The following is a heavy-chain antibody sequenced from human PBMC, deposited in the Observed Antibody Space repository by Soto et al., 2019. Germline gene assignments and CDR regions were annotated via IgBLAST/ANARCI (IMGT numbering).Heavy chain of an antibody. CDR2: IDVNKGKT. Sequence: ASVKVSCKSSGYTFTSYAISWERQAPGQGLEWMGWIDVNKGKTDYAQKFQGRVTMTTDTSTSTAFMELRSLTSDDTAVYYCARDRSNNDYSGQGTLVTVSS. D-gene: IGHD1-20*01. CDR1: GYTFTSYA. J-gene: IGHJ4*02. V-gene: IGHV1-18*01. CDR3: ARDRSNNDY.